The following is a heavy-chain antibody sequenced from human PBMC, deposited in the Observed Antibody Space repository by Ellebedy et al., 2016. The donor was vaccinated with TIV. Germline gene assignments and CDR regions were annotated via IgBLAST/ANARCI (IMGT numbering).Heavy chain of an antibody. D-gene: IGHD6-19*01. J-gene: IGHJ6*02. CDR2: INHSGST. CDR3: ARPALTVAGYYYYGMDV. CDR1: GGSFSGYY. V-gene: IGHV4-34*01. Sequence: MPSETLSLTCTVYGGSFSGYYWSWIRQPPGKGLEWIGEINHSGSTNYNPSLKSRVTISVDTSKNKFSLKLSSVTAADTAVYYCARPALTVAGYYYYGMDVWGQGTTVTVSS.